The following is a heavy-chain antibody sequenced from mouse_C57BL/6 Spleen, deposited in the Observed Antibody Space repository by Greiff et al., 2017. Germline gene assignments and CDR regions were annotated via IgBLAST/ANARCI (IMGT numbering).Heavy chain of an antibody. D-gene: IGHD4-1*01. CDR3: LTGDYFDY. CDR2: IYPGDGDT. J-gene: IGHJ2*01. CDR1: GYAFSSSW. Sequence: QVQLQQSGPELVKPGASVKISCKASGYAFSSSWMNWVKQRPGKGLEWIGRIYPGDGDTNYNGKFKGKATLTADKSSSTAYMQLSSLTSEDSAVYFCLTGDYFDYWGQGTTLTVSS. V-gene: IGHV1-82*01.